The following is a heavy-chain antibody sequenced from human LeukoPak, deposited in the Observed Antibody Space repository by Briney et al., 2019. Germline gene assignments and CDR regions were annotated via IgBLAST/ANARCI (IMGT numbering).Heavy chain of an antibody. CDR3: ARVGRYYDSTGSLDY. Sequence: ASVKVSCKASGYTFTGFYMHWVRQAPGQGLEWMGWINPNSGDTNYAQKFQDRVTMTRDTSISIAYTELSRLRSDDTAVYYCARVGRYYDSTGSLDYWGQGTLVTVSS. V-gene: IGHV1-2*02. D-gene: IGHD3-22*01. CDR1: GYTFTGFY. J-gene: IGHJ4*02. CDR2: INPNSGDT.